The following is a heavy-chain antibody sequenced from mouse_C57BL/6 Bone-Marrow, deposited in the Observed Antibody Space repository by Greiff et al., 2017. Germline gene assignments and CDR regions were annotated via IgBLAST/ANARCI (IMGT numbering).Heavy chain of an antibody. CDR3: ARHYYGPYWYFDV. V-gene: IGHV5-6*01. J-gene: IGHJ1*03. CDR2: ISSGGSYT. CDR1: GFTFSSYG. D-gene: IGHD1-1*01. Sequence: EVKLMESGGDLVKPGGSLKLSCAASGFTFSSYGMSWVRQTPDKRLEWVATISSGGSYTYYPDSVKGRFTISRDNAKNTLYLQMSSLKSEDTAMYYCARHYYGPYWYFDVWGTGTTDTVSS.